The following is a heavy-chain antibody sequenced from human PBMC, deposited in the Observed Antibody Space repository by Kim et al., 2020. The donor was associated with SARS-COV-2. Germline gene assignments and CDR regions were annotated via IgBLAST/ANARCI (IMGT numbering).Heavy chain of an antibody. CDR3: ARENAPLALYYYYGMDV. CDR2: IKQDGSEK. D-gene: IGHD2-2*01. J-gene: IGHJ6*02. CDR1: GFTFSSFW. V-gene: IGHV3-7*01. Sequence: GGSLRLSCAASGFTFSSFWMSWVRQAPGKGLEWVANIKQDGSEKYYVDSVKGRFTISRDNAKNSLYLQMNSLRAEDTAVYYCARENAPLALYYYYGMDVWRQGTTVTVSS.